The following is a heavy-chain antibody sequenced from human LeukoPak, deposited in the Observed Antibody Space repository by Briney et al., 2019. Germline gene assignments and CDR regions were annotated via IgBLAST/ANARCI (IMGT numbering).Heavy chain of an antibody. J-gene: IGHJ6*02. CDR3: ARDFPKDYYCGLDV. Sequence: GASVKVSCKASGYTFTGYYMHWVRQAPGQGLEWMGWINPNSGGTNYAQKFQGRVTMTRDTSISTAYMELSRLRSDDTAVYYCARDFPKDYYCGLDVWGQGTTVTVSS. V-gene: IGHV1-2*02. CDR1: GYTFTGYY. CDR2: INPNSGGT.